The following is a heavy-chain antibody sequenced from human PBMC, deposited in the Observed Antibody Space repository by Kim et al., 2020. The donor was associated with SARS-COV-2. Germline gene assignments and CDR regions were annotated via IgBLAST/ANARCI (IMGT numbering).Heavy chain of an antibody. V-gene: IGHV3-49*04. J-gene: IGHJ4*02. Sequence: GGSLRLSCTASGFTFGDYAMSWVRQAPGKGLEWVGFIRSKAYGGTTEYAASVKGRFTISRDDSKSIAYLQMNSLKTEDTAVYYCTREGGEWELLNWGQGTLVTVSS. CDR2: IRSKAYGGTT. CDR1: GFTFGDYA. D-gene: IGHD1-26*01. CDR3: TREGGEWELLN.